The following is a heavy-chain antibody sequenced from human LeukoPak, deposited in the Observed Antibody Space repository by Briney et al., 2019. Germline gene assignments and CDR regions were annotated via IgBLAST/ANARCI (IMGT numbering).Heavy chain of an antibody. Sequence: GGSLRLSCAASGFTFSRYAMYWVRQTPGKGLEWVAVISYGGSNKYYADSVKGRFTISRDNSMNTLYLQMNSLRADDTAVYYCATGIGYDAFDIWGQGTMVTVSS. J-gene: IGHJ3*02. CDR2: ISYGGSNK. V-gene: IGHV3-30-3*01. CDR1: GFTFSRYA. CDR3: ATGIGYDAFDI. D-gene: IGHD1-1*01.